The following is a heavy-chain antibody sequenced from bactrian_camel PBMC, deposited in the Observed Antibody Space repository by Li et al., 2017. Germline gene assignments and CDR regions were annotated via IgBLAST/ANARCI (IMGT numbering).Heavy chain of an antibody. J-gene: IGHJ6*01. D-gene: IGHD2*01. CDR2: ITSLPSLFRAA. CDR1: GITFSRHD. Sequence: HVQLVESGGGLVQPGGSLRLSCAASGITFSRHDMSWVRQAPGKEVEWVAGITSLPSLFRAASYADSLKGRFTISRDNAKDTLYLQMNSLKPEDTAMYYCAARGPYCYTKLSVADFTYWGQGTQVTVS. V-gene: IGHV3S6*01. CDR3: AARGPYCYTKLSVADFTY.